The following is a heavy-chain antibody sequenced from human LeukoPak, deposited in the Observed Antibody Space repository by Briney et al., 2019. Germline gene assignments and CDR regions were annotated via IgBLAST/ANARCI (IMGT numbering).Heavy chain of an antibody. CDR1: GYTFTSYY. V-gene: IGHV1-46*01. Sequence: ASVKVSCKASGYTFTSYYMHWVRQAPGQGLEWMGIINPSGGSTSYAQKFQGRVTMTRDMSTSTVYMELSSLRSDDTAVYYCARGDIVVVVAATDFDYWGQGTLVTVSS. CDR3: ARGDIVVVVAATDFDY. CDR2: INPSGGST. J-gene: IGHJ4*02. D-gene: IGHD2-15*01.